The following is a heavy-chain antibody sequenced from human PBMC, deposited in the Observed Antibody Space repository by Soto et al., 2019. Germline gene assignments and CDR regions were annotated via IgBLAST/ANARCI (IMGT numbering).Heavy chain of an antibody. J-gene: IGHJ5*02. CDR2: ISDTGSST. Sequence: EVQLLESGGGFVQPGGSLRLSCVASGFTFSSYAMSWVRQAPGKGLEWVSAISDTGSSTYYADSVKGRFTVSRDNSKNTLYLQLNSRSVEDTAVYYCAREVPLASFPKGWLAPWGLGTLVTVSS. V-gene: IGHV3-23*01. CDR1: GFTFSSYA. D-gene: IGHD2-2*01. CDR3: AREVPLASFPKGWLAP.